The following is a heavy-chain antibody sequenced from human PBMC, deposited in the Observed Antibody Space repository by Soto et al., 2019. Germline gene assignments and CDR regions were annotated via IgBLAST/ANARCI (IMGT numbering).Heavy chain of an antibody. V-gene: IGHV4-59*12. CDR2: IYFSGST. D-gene: IGHD4-4*01. CDR1: GGSTSSYY. J-gene: IGHJ5*02. Sequence: SENLSPTCTVTGGSTSSYYWGWIRHPPGKGLGWIGYIYFSGSTTYNPSLKSRVPISVDTSKNQFSLKLSSVTAADTAVYYCALYSKQGNWFDPWGQGTLVTVSS. CDR3: ALYSKQGNWFDP.